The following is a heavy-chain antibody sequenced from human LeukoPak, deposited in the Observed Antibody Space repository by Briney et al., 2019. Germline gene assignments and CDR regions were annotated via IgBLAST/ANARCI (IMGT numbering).Heavy chain of an antibody. CDR1: GLTFSGYD. D-gene: IGHD7-27*01. CDR3: AREQTGGFDY. J-gene: IGHJ4*02. V-gene: IGHV3-33*08. CDR2: IWYDGSNK. Sequence: GGSLRLSCAASGLTFSGYDMHWVRQAPGKGLEWVAVIWYDGSNKYYADSVKGRFTISRDNSKSTLYLQMSSLRAEDTAVYYCAREQTGGFDYWGQGTLVTVSS.